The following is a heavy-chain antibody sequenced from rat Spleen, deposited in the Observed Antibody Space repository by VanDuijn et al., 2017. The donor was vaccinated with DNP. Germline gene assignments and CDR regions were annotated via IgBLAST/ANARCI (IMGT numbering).Heavy chain of an antibody. CDR3: ARHADGGPGAMDA. CDR1: GFSLTNSH. Sequence: VQLKESGPGLAQPSQTLSLTCTVSGFSLTNSHVHWVRQPPGDGLEWVATISTRCSRTYYPDSVKGRFTISRDNAKSSLYLQMNSLKSEDTATYYCARHADGGPGAMDAWGQGTSVTVSS. D-gene: IGHD1-4*01. V-gene: IGHV5-25*01. J-gene: IGHJ4*01. CDR2: ISTRCSRT.